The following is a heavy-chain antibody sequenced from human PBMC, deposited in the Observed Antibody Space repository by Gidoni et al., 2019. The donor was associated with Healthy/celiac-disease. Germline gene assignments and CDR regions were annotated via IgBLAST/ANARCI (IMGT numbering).Heavy chain of an antibody. V-gene: IGHV2-5*02. Sequence: QITLNESGPTLVKPTQTLTLTCTFSGFSLSTSGVGVGWIRQPPGKALEWLALIYWDDDKRYSPSLKSRLTITKDTSKTQVVLTMTNMDPVDTATYYCAHSRIVATSSSSWTFDYWGQGTLVTVSS. CDR3: AHSRIVATSSSSWTFDY. D-gene: IGHD5-12*01. J-gene: IGHJ4*02. CDR2: IYWDDDK. CDR1: GFSLSTSGVG.